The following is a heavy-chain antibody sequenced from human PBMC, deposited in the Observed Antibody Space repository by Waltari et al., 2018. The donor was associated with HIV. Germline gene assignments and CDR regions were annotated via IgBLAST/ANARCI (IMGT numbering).Heavy chain of an antibody. CDR3: ARGRGDCSGGSCYPRFDY. J-gene: IGHJ4*02. CDR2: IYYSGST. D-gene: IGHD2-15*01. CDR1: GGSISSHH. V-gene: IGHV4-59*11. Sequence: QVQLQESGPGLVKPSETLSLTCTVSGGSISSHHWTWIRQPPGQGLEWIGFIYYSGSTNYNPSLKSRVTISVDTSNNQFSLKLSSVTAADTAVYYCARGRGDCSGGSCYPRFDYWGQGTLVTVSS.